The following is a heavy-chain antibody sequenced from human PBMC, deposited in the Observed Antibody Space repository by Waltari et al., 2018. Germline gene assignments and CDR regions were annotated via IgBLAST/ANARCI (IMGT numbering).Heavy chain of an antibody. D-gene: IGHD3-10*01. CDR3: ARGWNYGSGSSGGMDV. V-gene: IGHV3-48*01. Sequence: EVQLVESGGGLVQPGGSLRLSCAASGFTFSSYSMNWVRQAPGKGLEEVSYISSSSSTIYYADSVKGRFTISRENAKNSLYLQMSSLRSEDTAVYYCARGWNYGSGSSGGMDVWGQGTTVTVSS. CDR2: ISSSSSTI. CDR1: GFTFSSYS. J-gene: IGHJ6*02.